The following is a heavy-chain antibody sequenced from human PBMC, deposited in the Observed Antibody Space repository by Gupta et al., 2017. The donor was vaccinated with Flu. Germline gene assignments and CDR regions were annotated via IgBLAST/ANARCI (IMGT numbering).Heavy chain of an antibody. V-gene: IGHV3-7*03. CDR2: IKHDGSET. CDR3: AKSAMVFGVVVPPLLDF. J-gene: IGHJ4*02. D-gene: IGHD3-3*01. CDR1: GFNFDNFW. Sequence: DVQLVETGGGLVQPGGSLRLSCIASGFNFDNFWMTWVRQAPGKGPEWVANIKHDGSETNYVDSVKGRFTISRDSAKRTLYLQLNSLRAEDTAIYYCAKSAMVFGVVVPPLLDFWGQGTLVSVSS.